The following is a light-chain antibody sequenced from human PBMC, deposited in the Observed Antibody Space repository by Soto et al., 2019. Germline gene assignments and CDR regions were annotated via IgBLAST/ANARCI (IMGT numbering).Light chain of an antibody. CDR1: SSDVGDNKY. J-gene: IGLJ2*01. Sequence: QSALTQPASVSGSPGQSITISCTGTSSDVGDNKYVSWYQQHPGKAPKLMIYEGSKRPSGVSNRFSGSKSGNTASLTISGLQAEDEADYYCCSYAGSSIHVVFGGGTKVTVL. V-gene: IGLV2-23*01. CDR2: EGS. CDR3: CSYAGSSIHVV.